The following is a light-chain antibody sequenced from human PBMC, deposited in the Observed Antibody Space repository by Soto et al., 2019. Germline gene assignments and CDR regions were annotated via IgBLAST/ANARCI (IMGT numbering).Light chain of an antibody. CDR3: SSFTSINTWV. CDR1: SSDVGGYNY. V-gene: IGLV2-14*01. J-gene: IGLJ3*02. Sequence: QSALTQPASVYWSPVQWLTISCTGASSDVGGYNYVSWNQPHPGKAPKLMMYEVSNRPSGVSNRSSGSKSANTASLTISGLQAEDEADHYCSSFTSINTWVVGGGTKLTVL. CDR2: EVS.